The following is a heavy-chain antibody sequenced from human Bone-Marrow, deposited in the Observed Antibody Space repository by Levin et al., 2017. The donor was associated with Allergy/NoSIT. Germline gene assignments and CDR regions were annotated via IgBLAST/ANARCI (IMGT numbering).Heavy chain of an antibody. D-gene: IGHD7-27*01. CDR3: ARDMELGESGYFDL. CDR2: IYSGGST. Sequence: GESLKISCAASGFTVSSNYMSWVRQAPGKGLEWVSVIYSGGSTYYADSVKGRFTISRDNSKNTLYLQMNSLRAEDTAVYYCARDMELGESGYFDLWGRGTLVTVSS. J-gene: IGHJ2*01. V-gene: IGHV3-53*01. CDR1: GFTVSSNY.